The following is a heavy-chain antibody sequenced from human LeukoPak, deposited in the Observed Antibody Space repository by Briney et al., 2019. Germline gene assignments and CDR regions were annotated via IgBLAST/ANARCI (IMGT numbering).Heavy chain of an antibody. V-gene: IGHV3-72*01. CDR3: ARGFCSGGTCYSGTH. J-gene: IGHJ4*02. CDR2: SRDKASRYTT. D-gene: IGHD2-15*01. Sequence: GGSLRLSXAASGFTSSDHYMDWIRQAPGKGLEWVGRSRDKASRYTTEYAASAEGRFILSRDDLKNSLYLQLNSLTTEDTAVYYCARGFCSGGTCYSGTHWGQGTLVTVSS. CDR1: GFTSSDHY.